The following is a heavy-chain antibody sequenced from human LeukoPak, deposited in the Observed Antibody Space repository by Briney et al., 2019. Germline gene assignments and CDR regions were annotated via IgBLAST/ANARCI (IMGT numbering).Heavy chain of an antibody. V-gene: IGHV4-34*01. CDR1: GGSFSGYY. D-gene: IGHD6-13*01. J-gene: IGHJ4*02. CDR3: ARHYSSWYYFDY. Sequence: SEPLSPTCAVYGGSFSGYYWSWIRQPPGKGLEWIGEINHSGSTNYNPSLKVRVTIPVDTSKNQFSLKLSSVTAADTAVYYCARHYSSWYYFDYWGQGTLVTVSS. CDR2: INHSGST.